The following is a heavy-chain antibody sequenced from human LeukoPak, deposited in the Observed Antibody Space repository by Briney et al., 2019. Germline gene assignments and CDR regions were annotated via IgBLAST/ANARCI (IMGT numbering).Heavy chain of an antibody. CDR2: ISSSGSTK. CDR1: GFSFSDYY. Sequence: PGGSLRLSCVVSGFSFSDYYMNWIRQAPGKGLEWVSYISSSGSTKYYADSVKGRFTVSRDTAKNSLYLQMNSLRVEDTAVYYCARDFGGMDVWGQGTTVTVSS. D-gene: IGHD3-10*01. V-gene: IGHV3-11*01. J-gene: IGHJ6*02. CDR3: ARDFGGMDV.